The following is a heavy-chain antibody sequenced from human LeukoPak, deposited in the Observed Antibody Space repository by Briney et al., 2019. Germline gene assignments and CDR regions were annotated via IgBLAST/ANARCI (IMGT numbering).Heavy chain of an antibody. V-gene: IGHV1-2*04. CDR2: INPNSGGT. D-gene: IGHD1-1*01. Sequence: GASVKVSCKASGYTFTGYYMHWVRQAPGQGLEWMGWINPNSGGTNYAQKFQGWVTMTRDTSISTAYMELSRLRSDDTAVYYCARNNWNDGDAFDIWGQGTMVTVSS. J-gene: IGHJ3*02. CDR1: GYTFTGYY. CDR3: ARNNWNDGDAFDI.